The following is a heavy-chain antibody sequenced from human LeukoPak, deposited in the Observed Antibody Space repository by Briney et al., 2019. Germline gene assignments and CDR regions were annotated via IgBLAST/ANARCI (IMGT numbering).Heavy chain of an antibody. Sequence: ASVKVSCKASGYTFTSYDINWGRQATGQGLEWMGWMNPNSGNTGYAQKFQGRVTITWDASISTAYMDLSSLRSEDTAVYYCARVGYSNSYDYWGQGTLVTVSS. CDR2: MNPNSGNT. CDR1: GYTFTSYD. D-gene: IGHD4-11*01. V-gene: IGHV1-8*01. J-gene: IGHJ4*02. CDR3: ARVGYSNSYDY.